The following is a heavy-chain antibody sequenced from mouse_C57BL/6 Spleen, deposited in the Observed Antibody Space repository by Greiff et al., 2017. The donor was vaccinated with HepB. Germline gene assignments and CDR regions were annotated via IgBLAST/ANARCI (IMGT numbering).Heavy chain of an antibody. V-gene: IGHV1-82*01. Sequence: QVHVKQSGPELVKPGASVKISCKASGYAFSSSWMNWVKQRPGKGLEWIGRIYPGDGDTNYNGKFKGKATLTADKSSSTAYMQLSSLTSEDSAVYFCARQLRPPRFAYWGQGTLVTVSA. J-gene: IGHJ3*01. CDR3: ARQLRPPRFAY. D-gene: IGHD3-2*02. CDR1: GYAFSSSW. CDR2: IYPGDGDT.